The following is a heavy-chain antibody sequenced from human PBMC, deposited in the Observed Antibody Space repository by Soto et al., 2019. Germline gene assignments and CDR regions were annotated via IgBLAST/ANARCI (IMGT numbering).Heavy chain of an antibody. Sequence: GGSLILSCAASGFTFSSYAMHWVRQAPGKGLEWVAVISYDGSNKYYADSVKGRFTISRDNSKNTLYLQMNSLRAEDTAVYYCATGGHYYDSSSPRFDPWGQGTLVTVAS. V-gene: IGHV3-30-3*01. J-gene: IGHJ5*02. CDR1: GFTFSSYA. CDR2: ISYDGSNK. D-gene: IGHD3-22*01. CDR3: ATGGHYYDSSSPRFDP.